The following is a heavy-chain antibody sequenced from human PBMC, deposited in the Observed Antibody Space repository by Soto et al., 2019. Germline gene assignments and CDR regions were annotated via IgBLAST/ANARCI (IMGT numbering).Heavy chain of an antibody. Sequence: ASVKVSCKASGYTFTSYAMHWVRQAPGQRLEWMGWINAGNANTKYSQKLQGRVTMTTDTSTSTAYMKLRSLRSEDTAVYYYTGAEFYYESSVYYRGNYGGQETLATVS. J-gene: IGHJ4*02. CDR3: TGAEFYYESSVYYRGNY. CDR1: GYTFTSYA. CDR2: INAGNANT. V-gene: IGHV1-3*01. D-gene: IGHD3-22*01.